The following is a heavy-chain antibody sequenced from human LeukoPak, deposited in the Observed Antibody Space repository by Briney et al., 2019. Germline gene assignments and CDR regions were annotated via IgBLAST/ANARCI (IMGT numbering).Heavy chain of an antibody. V-gene: IGHV4-34*01. D-gene: IGHD2-15*01. Sequence: SETLSLTCAVYGGSFSGYYWSWIRQPPGKGLEWIGEINHSGSTNYNPSLKSRVTISVDTSKNQFSLKLSSVTAADTAVYYCARIAPCEMLLLLSWCDPWGQGTLVNVSS. CDR3: ARIAPCEMLLLLSWCDP. J-gene: IGHJ5*02. CDR2: INHSGST. CDR1: GGSFSGYY.